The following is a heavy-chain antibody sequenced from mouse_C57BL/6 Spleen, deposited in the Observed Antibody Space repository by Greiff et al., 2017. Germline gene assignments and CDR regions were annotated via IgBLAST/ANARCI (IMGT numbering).Heavy chain of an antibody. CDR3: ARMDGNYLAWFAY. J-gene: IGHJ3*01. V-gene: IGHV1-7*01. CDR1: GYTFTSYW. Sequence: VQLQQSGAELAKPGASVKLSCKASGYTFTSYWMHWVKQRPGLGLEWIGYINPSSGYTKYNQKFKDKATLTADKSSSTAYMQLSSLTYEDSAVYYCARMDGNYLAWFAYWGQGTLVTVSA. CDR2: INPSSGYT. D-gene: IGHD2-1*01.